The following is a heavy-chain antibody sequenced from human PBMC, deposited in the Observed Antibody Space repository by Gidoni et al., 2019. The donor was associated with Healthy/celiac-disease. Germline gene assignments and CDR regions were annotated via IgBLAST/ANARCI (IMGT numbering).Heavy chain of an antibody. CDR3: AKYPLLIAAAGKNWFDP. Sequence: VQLLESGGGLVQPGGSLRLSCAPSGFTFSSYAMSWVRQAPGKGLEWVSAISGSGGSTYYADSVKGRFTISRDNSKNTLYLQMNSLRAEDTAVYYCAKYPLLIAAAGKNWFDPWGQGTLVTVSS. J-gene: IGHJ5*02. V-gene: IGHV3-23*01. D-gene: IGHD6-13*01. CDR2: ISGSGGST. CDR1: GFTFSSYA.